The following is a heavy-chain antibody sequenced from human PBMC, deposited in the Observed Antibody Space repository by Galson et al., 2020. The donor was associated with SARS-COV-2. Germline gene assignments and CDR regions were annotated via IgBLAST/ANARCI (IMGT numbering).Heavy chain of an antibody. CDR3: ARGGSRPIMAFDYYYFYMDV. CDR1: GGSFSDYS. V-gene: IGHV4-34*01. Sequence: SQASETLSLTCAVSGGSFSDYSWTWIRQPPGKGLEWIGEISHSGSTTYSPSLKGRVFMSVDTSKNQFSLKLSSVTAADTAVYYCARGGSRPIMAFDYYYFYMDVWGKGTTVTVSS. D-gene: IGHD3-10*01. J-gene: IGHJ6*03. CDR2: ISHSGST.